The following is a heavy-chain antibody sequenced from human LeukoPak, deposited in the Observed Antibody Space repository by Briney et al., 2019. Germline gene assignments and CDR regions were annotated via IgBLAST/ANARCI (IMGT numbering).Heavy chain of an antibody. CDR2: IYYSINT. J-gene: IGHJ4*02. Sequence: SESLSLTCSVSGESIKSTSNYWAWVRQPPGKGLEWIGHIYYSINTYDNSSLKSRVTISDDTSKNQVSLSLRSVTAADTALYFCVRRVAGTFYFDKWGEGSLVSVSS. V-gene: IGHV4-39*01. CDR1: GESIKSTSNY. CDR3: VRRVAGTFYFDK. D-gene: IGHD6-19*01.